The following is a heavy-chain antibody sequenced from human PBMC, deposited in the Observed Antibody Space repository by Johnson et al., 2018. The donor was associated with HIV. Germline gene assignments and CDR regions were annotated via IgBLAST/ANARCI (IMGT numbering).Heavy chain of an antibody. CDR2: ISNDGSNK. J-gene: IGHJ3*02. D-gene: IGHD6-13*01. CDR1: GFTFDDYG. V-gene: IGHV3-30*19. Sequence: QVQLVESGGGVVQPGRSLRLSCAASGFTFDDYGMSWVRQVPGKGLEWVTFISNDGSNKYYADSVRGRFTISRDNSKNTLYLQMNSLRAEDTAVYYCAREGEGYSSSWYDAFDIWGQGTMVTVSS. CDR3: AREGEGYSSSWYDAFDI.